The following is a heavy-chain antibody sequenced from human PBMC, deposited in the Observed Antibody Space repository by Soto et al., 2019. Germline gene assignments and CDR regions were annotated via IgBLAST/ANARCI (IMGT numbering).Heavy chain of an antibody. J-gene: IGHJ6*02. CDR3: ARSRNLKGIQLWLRDNSYYYGMDV. D-gene: IGHD5-18*01. Sequence: KTSETLSLTCAVYGGSFSGYCWSWIRQPPGKGLEWIGEINHSGSTNYNPSLKSRVTISVDTSKNQFSLKLSSVTAADTAVYYCARSRNLKGIQLWLRDNSYYYGMDVWGQGTTVTVSS. CDR1: GGSFSGYC. CDR2: INHSGST. V-gene: IGHV4-34*01.